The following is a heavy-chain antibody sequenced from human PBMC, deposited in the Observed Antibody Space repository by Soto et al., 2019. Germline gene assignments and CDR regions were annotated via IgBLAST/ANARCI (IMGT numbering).Heavy chain of an antibody. CDR2: ISGSGDFT. D-gene: IGHD5-18*01. CDR1: GFTFSSYA. CDR3: AKGIYSYGYNSFDY. J-gene: IGHJ4*02. Sequence: GGSLRLSCAASGFTFSSYAMSWVRQAPGKGLEWVSAISGSGDFTYYADSVKGRFAISRENSKNTLYLQMNSLRAEDTAVYYCAKGIYSYGYNSFDYWGQGTLVTVSS. V-gene: IGHV3-23*01.